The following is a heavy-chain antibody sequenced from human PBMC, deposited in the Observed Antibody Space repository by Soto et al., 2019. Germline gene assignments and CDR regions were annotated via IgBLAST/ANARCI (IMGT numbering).Heavy chain of an antibody. CDR2: IYHSGST. J-gene: IGHJ4*02. CDR3: ESKWALAGTFDY. Sequence: QVQLQESGPGLVKPSGTLSLTCAVSSGSISSRNWWSWVRQPPGKGLEWIGEIYHSGSTNYNPSLKSRVTISVDKSNNQGSLKLRSVTAADTAVYYCESKWALAGTFDYWGQGTLVTVSS. CDR1: SGSISSRNW. D-gene: IGHD6-19*01. V-gene: IGHV4-4*02.